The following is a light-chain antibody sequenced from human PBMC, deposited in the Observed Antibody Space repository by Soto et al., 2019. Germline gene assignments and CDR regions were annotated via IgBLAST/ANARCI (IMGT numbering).Light chain of an antibody. J-gene: IGKJ1*01. Sequence: DIQMTQSPSTLSASVGDRVTITCRASQSISSRLAWYQQKPGKAPNLLIYKASSLESGVPSRFSGSGSGTEFTLTISSLQPDDFATYHCQQYNSYPWTLGQGTKVEIK. V-gene: IGKV1-5*03. CDR3: QQYNSYPWT. CDR1: QSISSR. CDR2: KAS.